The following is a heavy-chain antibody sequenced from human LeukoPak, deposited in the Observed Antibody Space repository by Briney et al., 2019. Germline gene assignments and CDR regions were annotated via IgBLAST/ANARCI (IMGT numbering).Heavy chain of an antibody. V-gene: IGHV3-23*01. Sequence: GGSLRLSCAASGSTFSNYAMSCVRQAPGKGLEWVSVISGSGGTTYYADSVKGRFTISRDNSKNTLYLQMNSLRAEDTAVYYCARRYYDFWSAFDYWGQGTLVTVSS. CDR2: ISGSGGTT. D-gene: IGHD3-3*01. CDR1: GSTFSNYA. J-gene: IGHJ4*02. CDR3: ARRYYDFWSAFDY.